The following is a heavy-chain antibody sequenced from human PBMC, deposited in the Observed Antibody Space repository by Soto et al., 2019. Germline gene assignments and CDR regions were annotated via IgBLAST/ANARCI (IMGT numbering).Heavy chain of an antibody. CDR3: AKGEAVAGTEFDY. CDR2: ISSADST. J-gene: IGHJ4*02. Sequence: GGSLRLSCAASGFTFSSYAMSWVRPGPGKGLEWVSTISSADSTYYADSVKGRFTISRDNSKNTLYLQMNSLRGEDTAVYYCAKGEAVAGTEFDYWGQGTLVTVSS. D-gene: IGHD6-13*01. V-gene: IGHV3-23*01. CDR1: GFTFSSYA.